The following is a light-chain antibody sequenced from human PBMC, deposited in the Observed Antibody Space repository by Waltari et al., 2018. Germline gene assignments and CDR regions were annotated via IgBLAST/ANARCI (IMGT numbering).Light chain of an antibody. Sequence: DIVMTQSPDSLAVSLGERATINCKSTESLLYDYNNQHFLAWYQQKPGQPPKLLIYWASIRESGVPDRFSGSGSGTDFTLTINSLQAEDVAVYYCQQHYSPPNTFGQGTKLEIK. V-gene: IGKV4-1*01. CDR3: QQHYSPPNT. CDR1: ESLLYDYNNQHF. CDR2: WAS. J-gene: IGKJ2*01.